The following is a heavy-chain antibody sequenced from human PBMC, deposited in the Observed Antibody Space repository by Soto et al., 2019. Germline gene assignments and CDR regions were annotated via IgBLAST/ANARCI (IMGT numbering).Heavy chain of an antibody. V-gene: IGHV4-31*03. CDR3: ARGEQYSGRIFDY. J-gene: IGHJ4*01. CDR1: GGSISSGGYY. CDR2: IYYSGST. D-gene: IGHD1-26*01. Sequence: PAETLSLTCTVSGGSISSGGYYWSWIRQHPGKGLEWIGYIYYSGSTYYNPSLKSRVTISVDTSKNQFSLKLSSVTPEDTAVYFCARGEQYSGRIFDYWGQGTLVTVSS.